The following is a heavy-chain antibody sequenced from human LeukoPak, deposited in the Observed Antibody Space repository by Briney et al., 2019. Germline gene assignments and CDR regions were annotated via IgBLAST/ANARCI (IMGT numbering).Heavy chain of an antibody. D-gene: IGHD1-26*01. CDR2: ISSSGSTI. CDR3: AKDRLLPHY. Sequence: GGSLRLSCAASGFTFSSYSMNWARQAPGKGLEWVSYISSSGSTIYYADSVKGRFTISRDNAKNSLYLQMNSLRAEDTAVYYCAKDRLLPHYWGQGTLVTVSS. V-gene: IGHV3-48*04. J-gene: IGHJ4*02. CDR1: GFTFSSYS.